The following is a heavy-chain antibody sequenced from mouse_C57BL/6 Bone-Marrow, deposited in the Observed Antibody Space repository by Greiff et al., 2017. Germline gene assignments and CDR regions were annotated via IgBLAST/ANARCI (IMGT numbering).Heavy chain of an antibody. V-gene: IGHV5-12*01. CDR2: ISNGGGST. J-gene: IGHJ4*01. Sequence: EVKLMESGGGLVQPGGSLKLSCAASGFTFSDYYMYWVRQTPEKRLEWVAYISNGGGSTYYPDTGKGRFTISRDNAKNTLYLQMSRLKSEDTAMYYCARPQYYYGSSYAMDYWGQGTSVTVSS. CDR3: ARPQYYYGSSYAMDY. CDR1: GFTFSDYY. D-gene: IGHD1-1*01.